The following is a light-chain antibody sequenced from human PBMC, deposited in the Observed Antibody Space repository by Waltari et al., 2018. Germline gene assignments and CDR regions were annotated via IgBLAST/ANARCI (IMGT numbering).Light chain of an antibody. CDR1: SLRSYY. V-gene: IGLV3-19*01. CDR2: GKN. J-gene: IGLJ1*01. Sequence: SSELTQDPVVSVALGQTVRITCQGDSLRSYYASWYQQKPGQAPVLVIYGKNNRPSGIPDRVSSSISGNTASLTITVAQAEDEADYYCNSRDSSSNRVFGTGTKVTIL. CDR3: NSRDSSSNRV.